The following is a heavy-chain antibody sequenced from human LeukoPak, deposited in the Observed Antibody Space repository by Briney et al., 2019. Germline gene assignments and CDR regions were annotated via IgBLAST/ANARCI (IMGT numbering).Heavy chain of an antibody. Sequence: GGSLRLSCAASGFTFSSYAMHWVRQAPGKGLEWVAVISYDGSNKYYADSVKGRFTISRDNSKNTLYLQMNSLRAEDTAVYYCAKDHIMVRGVAFGGVIVIGPLDYWGQGTLVTVSS. D-gene: IGHD3-16*02. CDR2: ISYDGSNK. CDR1: GFTFSSYA. V-gene: IGHV3-30*04. J-gene: IGHJ4*02. CDR3: AKDHIMVRGVAFGGVIVIGPLDY.